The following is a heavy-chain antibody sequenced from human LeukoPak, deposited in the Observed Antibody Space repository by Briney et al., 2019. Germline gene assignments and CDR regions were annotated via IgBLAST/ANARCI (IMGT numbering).Heavy chain of an antibody. V-gene: IGHV4-38-2*01. CDR1: GYSISNGYY. CDR2: IYHSGST. D-gene: IGHD6-19*01. Sequence: SETLSLTCAVSGYSISNGYYWGWIRQPPGKELGWIASIYHSGSTYYNPSLKSRVTISVDTSKNQFSLKLSSVTAADTAVYYCARVDISIAVAVDYWGQGTLVTVSS. CDR3: ARVDISIAVAVDY. J-gene: IGHJ4*02.